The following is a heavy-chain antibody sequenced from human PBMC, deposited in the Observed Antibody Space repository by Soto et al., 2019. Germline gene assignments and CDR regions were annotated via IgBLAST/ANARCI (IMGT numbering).Heavy chain of an antibody. CDR3: ARAPYCSSTSCLSDY. CDR2: IHYSGST. J-gene: IGHJ4*02. CDR1: GGSISSGDYY. Sequence: SETLSLTCTVSGGSISSGDYYWSWIRQPPGKGLEWIGSIHYSGSTQFHPSLKSRATISVDTSKNEFSLRLSSVTAADTAVYYCARAPYCSSTSCLSDYWGQGTLVTVS. D-gene: IGHD2-2*01. V-gene: IGHV4-39*01.